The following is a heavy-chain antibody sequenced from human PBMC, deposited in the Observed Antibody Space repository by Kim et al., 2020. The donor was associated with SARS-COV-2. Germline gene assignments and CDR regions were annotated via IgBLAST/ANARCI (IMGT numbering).Heavy chain of an antibody. V-gene: IGHV1-2*02. CDR2: INPNSGGT. CDR3: ARDLGIAAPPGECWFDP. CDR1: GYTFTGYY. Sequence: ASVKVSCKASGYTFTGYYMHWVRQAPGQGLEWMGWINPNSGGTNYAQKFQGRVTMTRDTSISTAYMELSRLRSDDTAVYYCARDLGIAAPPGECWFDPWGQGTLVTVSS. D-gene: IGHD6-6*01. J-gene: IGHJ5*02.